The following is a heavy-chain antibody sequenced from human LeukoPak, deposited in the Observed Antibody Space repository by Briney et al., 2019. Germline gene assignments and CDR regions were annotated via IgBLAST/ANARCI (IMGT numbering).Heavy chain of an antibody. CDR1: GFTFSSYW. Sequence: GGSLRLSCAASGFTFSSYWMSWVRQAPGKGLEWVANIKQDGSEKYYVDSVKGRFTISRDNAKNSLYLQMNSLRAEDTAVYYCARLGYSTGWPYYYFGMDVWGQGTAVTVSS. D-gene: IGHD6-19*01. J-gene: IGHJ6*02. CDR2: IKQDGSEK. CDR3: ARLGYSTGWPYYYFGMDV. V-gene: IGHV3-7*03.